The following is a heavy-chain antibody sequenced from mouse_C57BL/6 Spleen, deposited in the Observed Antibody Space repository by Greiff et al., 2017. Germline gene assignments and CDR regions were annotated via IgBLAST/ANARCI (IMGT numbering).Heavy chain of an antibody. J-gene: IGHJ4*01. CDR2: ISSGSSTI. V-gene: IGHV5-17*01. Sequence: EVKLMESGGGLVKPGGSLKLSCAASGFTFSDYGMHWVRQAPEKGLEWVAYISSGSSTIYYADTVKGRFTISRDYAKNTLFLQMTSLRSEDTAMYYCARRSYSIYAMDYWGQGTSVTVSS. D-gene: IGHD2-5*01. CDR3: ARRSYSIYAMDY. CDR1: GFTFSDYG.